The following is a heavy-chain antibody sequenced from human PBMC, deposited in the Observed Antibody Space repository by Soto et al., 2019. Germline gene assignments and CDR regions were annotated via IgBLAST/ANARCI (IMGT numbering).Heavy chain of an antibody. CDR2: ISSTGTSM. J-gene: IGHJ4*02. CDR3: ARETHFIDY. CDR1: GFTFSSYE. Sequence: VQLVESGGDLVQPGGSLRLSCAASGFTFSSYEMNWVRQAPGKGLEWVSYISSTGTSMDYADSVKGRFTISRDNAKNSLHLQLNSLRDEDTAVYYCARETHFIDYWGQGTLDSVSA. V-gene: IGHV3-48*03.